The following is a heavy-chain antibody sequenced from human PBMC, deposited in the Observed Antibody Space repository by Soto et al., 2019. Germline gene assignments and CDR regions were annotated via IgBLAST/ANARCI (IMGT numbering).Heavy chain of an antibody. Sequence: GGSLKLSCASPCFRFCSYETILVRQAPGKGLEWGSAISGSGGSTYYADSVKGRFTISRDNSKNTLYLQMNSLRAEDTAVYYCAKHSRYYYYGMDVWGQGT. CDR2: ISGSGGST. V-gene: IGHV3-23*01. CDR1: CFRFCSYE. D-gene: IGHD2-21*01. J-gene: IGHJ6*02. CDR3: AKHSRYYYYGMDV.